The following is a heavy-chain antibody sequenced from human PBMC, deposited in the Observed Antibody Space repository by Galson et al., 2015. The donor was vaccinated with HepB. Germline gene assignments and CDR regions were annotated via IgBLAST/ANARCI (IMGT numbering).Heavy chain of an antibody. V-gene: IGHV1-18*04. Sequence: SVKVSCKASGYTFTSYGISWVRQAPGQGLEWMGWISAYNGNTNYAQKLQGRVTMTTDTSTSTAYMELRSLRSDDTAVYYCAREGITIFGVVIRTYYFDYWGQGTLVTVSS. D-gene: IGHD3-3*01. CDR3: AREGITIFGVVIRTYYFDY. CDR1: GYTFTSYG. J-gene: IGHJ4*02. CDR2: ISAYNGNT.